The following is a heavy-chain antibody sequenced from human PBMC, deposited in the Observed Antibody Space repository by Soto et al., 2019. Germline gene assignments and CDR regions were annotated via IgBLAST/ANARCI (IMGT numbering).Heavy chain of an antibody. D-gene: IGHD2-21*01. CDR2: MNPSRASGNT. CDR1: GYTFANYD. J-gene: IGHJ5*01. Sequence: QVQLVQSGAEVKTPGASVKVSCKASGYTFANYDINWVRQAPGQGLEWMGWMNPSRASGNTGYAQKFQGRLTMTRATALSIAHMELSSLRNEDTAVYYCARSDGYNFNWLDSWGQGTLVTVST. V-gene: IGHV1-8*01. CDR3: ARSDGYNFNWLDS.